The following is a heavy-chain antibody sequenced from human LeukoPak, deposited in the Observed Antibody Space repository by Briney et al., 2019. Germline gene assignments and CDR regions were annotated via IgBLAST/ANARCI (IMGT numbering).Heavy chain of an antibody. D-gene: IGHD2-2*01. CDR2: ISWNSGSI. CDR1: GFTFDDYA. J-gene: IGHJ6*02. Sequence: GESLRLSCAASGFTFDDYAMHWVRQAPGKGLEWVSGISWNSGSIGYADSVKGRFTISRDNAKNSLYLQMNSLRAEDTALYYCAKDYCSSTSCYPSRYYYYGMDVWGQGTTVTVSS. V-gene: IGHV3-9*01. CDR3: AKDYCSSTSCYPSRYYYYGMDV.